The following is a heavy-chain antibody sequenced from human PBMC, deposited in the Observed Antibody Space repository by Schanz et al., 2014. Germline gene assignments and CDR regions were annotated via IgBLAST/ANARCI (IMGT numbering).Heavy chain of an antibody. D-gene: IGHD6-19*01. CDR2: IKSKTDGGTT. CDR3: TTYCDGGCAIDN. V-gene: IGHV3-15*01. J-gene: IGHJ4*02. Sequence: VQLVESGGGVVQPGRSLRLSCAASGFTFSNHGMHWVRQSPGKGLEWVGRIKSKTDGGTTDYAAPVKGRFTISRDDSKNTLFLQMNSLKTEDTAVYYCTTYCDGGCAIDNWGQGALVTVSS. CDR1: GFTFSNHG.